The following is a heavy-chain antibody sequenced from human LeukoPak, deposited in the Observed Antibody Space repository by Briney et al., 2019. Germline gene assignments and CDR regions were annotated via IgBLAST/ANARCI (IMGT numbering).Heavy chain of an antibody. V-gene: IGHV4-30-4*01. CDR3: ARRPERYSYGYFDY. CDR2: IYYSGST. CDR1: GGSISSGDYY. J-gene: IGHJ4*02. D-gene: IGHD5-18*01. Sequence: PSETLSLTCTVSGGSISSGDYYWSWIRQPPGKGLEWIGYIYYSGSTYYNPSLKSRVTISVDTSKNQFSLKLSSVTAADTAVYYCARRPERYSYGYFDYWGQGTLVTVSS.